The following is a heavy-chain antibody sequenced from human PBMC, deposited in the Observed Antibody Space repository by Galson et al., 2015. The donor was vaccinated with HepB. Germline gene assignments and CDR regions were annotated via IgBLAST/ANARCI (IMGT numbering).Heavy chain of an antibody. CDR1: GYTFTGYY. CDR3: ARDEEGYCSSTSCYIFDY. D-gene: IGHD2-2*02. J-gene: IGHJ4*02. Sequence: SVKVSCKASGYTFTGYYMHWVRQAPGQGLEWMGRINPNSGGTNYAQKFQGRVTMTRDTSISTAYMELSRLRSDDTAVYYCARDEEGYCSSTSCYIFDYWGQGTLVTVSS. V-gene: IGHV1-2*06. CDR2: INPNSGGT.